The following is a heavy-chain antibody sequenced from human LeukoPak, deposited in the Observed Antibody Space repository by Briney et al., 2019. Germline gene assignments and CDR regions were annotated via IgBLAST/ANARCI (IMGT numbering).Heavy chain of an antibody. CDR2: IVVGSGNT. CDR3: AVILGYCSGGSCLATDYFDY. D-gene: IGHD2-15*01. Sequence: TSVKVSCKASGFTFTSSAVQWVRQARGQRLEWIGWIVVGSGNTNYAQKFQERVTFTRDMSTSTAYMELSSLRSEDTAVYYCAVILGYCSGGSCLATDYFDYWGQGTLVTVSS. CDR1: GFTFTSSA. V-gene: IGHV1-58*01. J-gene: IGHJ4*02.